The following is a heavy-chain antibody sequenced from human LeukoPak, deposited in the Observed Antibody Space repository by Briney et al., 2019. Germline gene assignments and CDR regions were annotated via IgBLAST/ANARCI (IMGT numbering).Heavy chain of an antibody. CDR2: INPNSGGT. CDR3: ARDQYLDSSRFHYFDS. CDR1: GYTFSGYY. V-gene: IGHV1-2*02. J-gene: IGHJ4*02. D-gene: IGHD6-13*01. Sequence: ASVKVSCKASGYTFSGYYMHWVRQAPGQGLEWMGWINPNSGGTDYAQKFQGRVTMTRDTSTSTVYMELSSLREEDTALYYCARDQYLDSSRFHYFDSWGQGTLVTVSS.